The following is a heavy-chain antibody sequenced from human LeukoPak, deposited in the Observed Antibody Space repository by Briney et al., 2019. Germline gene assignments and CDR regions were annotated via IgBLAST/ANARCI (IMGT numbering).Heavy chain of an antibody. Sequence: ASVKVSRKASGYTFTSYDINWVRQATGQGLEWMGWMNPNSGNTGYAQKFQGRVTITRNTSISTAYMELSSLRSEDTAVYYCARGSAPYNWFDPWGQGILVTVSS. CDR3: ARGSAPYNWFDP. CDR2: MNPNSGNT. D-gene: IGHD2-15*01. J-gene: IGHJ5*02. V-gene: IGHV1-8*03. CDR1: GYTFTSYD.